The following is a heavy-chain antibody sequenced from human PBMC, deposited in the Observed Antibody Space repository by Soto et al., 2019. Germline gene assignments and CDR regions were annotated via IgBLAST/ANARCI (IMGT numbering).Heavy chain of an antibody. CDR3: TQLWSGYDAFDI. Sequence: ASVKVSCKASGYTFTSYDINWARQATGQGVEWMGWMNPNSGNTVFAKKFQGRVSMTRNTSISTAYMELSSLRSEDTAVFYCTQLWSGYDAFDILGQGTMVTVSS. CDR2: MNPNSGNT. D-gene: IGHD3-3*01. J-gene: IGHJ3*02. V-gene: IGHV1-8*01. CDR1: GYTFTSYD.